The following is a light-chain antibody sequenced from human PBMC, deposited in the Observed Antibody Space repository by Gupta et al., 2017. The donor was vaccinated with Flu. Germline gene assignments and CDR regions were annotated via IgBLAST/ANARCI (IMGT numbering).Light chain of an antibody. Sequence: DIQLTQSPPFLSASVGDRVTITCRAGQGVSSRLAWYQQKPGKAPKLVIYGASTLHSGVPSRFSGDGSGSEFSLTISSLQPEDFAIYYCQQAECSFRAFGQGTMVEVK. J-gene: IGKJ1*01. CDR1: QGVSSR. CDR2: GAS. CDR3: QQAECSFRA. V-gene: IGKV1-9*01.